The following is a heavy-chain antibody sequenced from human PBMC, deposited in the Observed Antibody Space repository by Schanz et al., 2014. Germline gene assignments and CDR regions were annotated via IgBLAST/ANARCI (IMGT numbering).Heavy chain of an antibody. D-gene: IGHD3-10*01. J-gene: IGHJ4*02. CDR1: GFNFANHA. Sequence: QVQLVESGGGVVQPERSLRLSCAASGFNFANHAIHWVRQGQGNGLQWVAVISSDGSKKLYADSVKARFTISRDNSKNAVSLRMDSLRPEDTAVYVCAKDLHSNSGNYYSYYFDSWGPGALVTVSS. V-gene: IGHV3-30*18. CDR2: ISSDGSKK. CDR3: AKDLHSNSGNYYSYYFDS.